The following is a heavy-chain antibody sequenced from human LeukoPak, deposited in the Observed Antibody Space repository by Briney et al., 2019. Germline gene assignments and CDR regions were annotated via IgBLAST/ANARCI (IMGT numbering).Heavy chain of an antibody. V-gene: IGHV1-18*01. CDR1: GLTFSNYG. J-gene: IGHJ5*02. CDR2: ISAYDGNT. D-gene: IGHD2-2*02. Sequence: ASVKVSCTASGLTFSNYGITWVRQAPGQGLEWVGWISAYDGNTNYAQKFQGRVTMTTDTSTSTAHMELRSLRYDDTAVYYCARGFRLSAIEDWFDPWGQGTLVTVSS. CDR3: ARGFRLSAIEDWFDP.